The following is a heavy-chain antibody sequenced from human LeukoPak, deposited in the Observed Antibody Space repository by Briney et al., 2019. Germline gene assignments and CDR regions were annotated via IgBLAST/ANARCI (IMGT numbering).Heavy chain of an antibody. D-gene: IGHD1-26*01. Sequence: GGCLRLSCAASGFTFSSYNVNWVRQAPGKGLEWVSSITSSSSYIYYADSVKGRFTISRDNAKNSLYLQMDSLRVEDTAEYYCARDPYSGNYGAYYYYYMDVWGKGTTVTVSS. CDR3: ARDPYSGNYGAYYYYYMDV. CDR2: ITSSSSYI. V-gene: IGHV3-21*06. J-gene: IGHJ6*03. CDR1: GFTFSSYN.